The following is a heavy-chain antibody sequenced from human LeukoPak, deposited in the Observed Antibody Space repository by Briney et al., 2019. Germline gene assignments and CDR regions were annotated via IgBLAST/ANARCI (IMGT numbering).Heavy chain of an antibody. CDR1: GGSISGYY. CDR2: TYTSGST. D-gene: IGHD5-24*01. J-gene: IGHJ4*02. CDR3: ATGNGYNSFDY. V-gene: IGHV4-4*07. Sequence: SETLSLTCTVSGGSISGYYWSWIRQPAGKGLEWIGRTYTSGSTNYNSSLKSRVTMSVDTSKNQVSLKLSSVTAADTAVYYCATGNGYNSFDYWGQGTLVTVSS.